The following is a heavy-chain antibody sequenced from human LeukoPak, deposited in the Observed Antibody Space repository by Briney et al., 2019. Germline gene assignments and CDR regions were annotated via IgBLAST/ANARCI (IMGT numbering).Heavy chain of an antibody. D-gene: IGHD3-3*02. CDR1: GFTFSSYS. CDR3: AKIRPPAYDI. Sequence: GGSLRLSCAASGFTFSSYSMNWVRQAPGKGLEWVSAISGRDGSTYYADSVKGRFTISRDNSKNTLYLQMNSLRAEDTAVYYCAKIRPPAYDIWGQGTMVTVSS. CDR2: ISGRDGST. V-gene: IGHV3-23*01. J-gene: IGHJ3*02.